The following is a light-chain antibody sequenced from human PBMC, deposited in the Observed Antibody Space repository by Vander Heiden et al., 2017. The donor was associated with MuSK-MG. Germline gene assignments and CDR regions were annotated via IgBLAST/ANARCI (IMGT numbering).Light chain of an antibody. CDR2: SAS. CDR1: QSVGDNY. CDR3: QQEGGFPFT. V-gene: IGKV3-20*01. J-gene: IGKJ2*01. Sequence: ENVLTQSPGTLSLSPGERATLSCRASQSVGDNYLAWFQQQAGQAPRLLLSSASSRAAGIPDRFSGSRSGTNFTLTINRLEPEDFAVYYCQQEGGFPFTFGQGTKLEMK.